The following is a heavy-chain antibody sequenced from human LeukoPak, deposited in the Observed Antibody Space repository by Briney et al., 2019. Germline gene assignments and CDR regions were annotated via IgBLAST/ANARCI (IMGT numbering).Heavy chain of an antibody. D-gene: IGHD6-19*01. CDR2: INHSGST. CDR1: GGSFSGYY. V-gene: IGHV4-34*01. J-gene: IGHJ5*02. Sequence: SETLSLTCAVYGGSFSGYYWSWIRQPPGKGLEWIGEINHSGSTNYNPSLKSRVTISVDTSKNQFSLKLSSVTAADTAVYYCAKKHSSGWSAGWFDPWGQGTLVTVAS. CDR3: AKKHSSGWSAGWFDP.